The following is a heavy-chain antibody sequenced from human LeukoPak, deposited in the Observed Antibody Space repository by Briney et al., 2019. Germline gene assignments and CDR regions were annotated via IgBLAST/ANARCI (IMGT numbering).Heavy chain of an antibody. CDR3: ARDRSGGEDY. CDR2: IGGYNGDT. Sequence: ASVKVSCKASGYTFNSYSITWFRQAPGQGLEWMGWIGGYNGDTLYPQKFQGRVTVTTDTSSSTAYMELRSLRSDDTAVYYCARDRSGGEDYWGQGTLVTVSS. D-gene: IGHD3-16*01. J-gene: IGHJ4*02. CDR1: GYTFNSYS. V-gene: IGHV1-18*01.